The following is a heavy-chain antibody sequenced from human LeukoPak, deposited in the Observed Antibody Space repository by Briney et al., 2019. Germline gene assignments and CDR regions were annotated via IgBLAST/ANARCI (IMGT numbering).Heavy chain of an antibody. CDR2: ISSNGGST. J-gene: IGHJ4*02. D-gene: IGHD6-13*01. CDR1: GFTFSSYA. V-gene: IGHV3-64*01. Sequence: QTGGSLRLSCAASGFTFSSYAMHWVRQAPGKGLEYVSAISSNGGSTYYANSVKGRFTISRDNSKNTLYLQMGSLRAEDMAVYYCARAGSSSWYRRVRGFDYWGQGTLVTVSS. CDR3: ARAGSSSWYRRVRGFDY.